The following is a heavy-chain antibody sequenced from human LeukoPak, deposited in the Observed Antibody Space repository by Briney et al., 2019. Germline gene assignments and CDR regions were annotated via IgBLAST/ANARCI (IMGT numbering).Heavy chain of an antibody. Sequence: PSETLSLTCTVSGGSISSSSYYWGWIRQPPGKGLEWIGSIYYSGSTNYNPSLKSRVTISVDTSKNQFSLKLSSVTAAGTAVYYCARTSSGWDWGQGILVTVSS. CDR2: IYYSGST. CDR1: GGSISSSSYY. V-gene: IGHV4-39*01. CDR3: ARTSSGWD. D-gene: IGHD6-19*01. J-gene: IGHJ4*02.